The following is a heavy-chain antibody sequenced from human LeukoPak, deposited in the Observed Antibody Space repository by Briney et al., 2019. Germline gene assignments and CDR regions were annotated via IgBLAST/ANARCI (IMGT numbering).Heavy chain of an antibody. CDR3: ATELETYGSGKRYYYMDV. Sequence: ASVKVSCKASGYTFTSYDINWVRQATGQGLEWVGWMNPNSGNTGYAQKFQGRVTITRNTSISTAYMELSSLRSEDTAVYYCATELETYGSGKRYYYMDVWGKGTTVTVSS. CDR2: MNPNSGNT. CDR1: GYTFTSYD. V-gene: IGHV1-8*03. D-gene: IGHD3-10*01. J-gene: IGHJ6*03.